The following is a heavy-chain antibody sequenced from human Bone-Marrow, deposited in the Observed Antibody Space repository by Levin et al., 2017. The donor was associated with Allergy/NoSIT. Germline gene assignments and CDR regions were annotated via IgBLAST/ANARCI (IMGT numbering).Heavy chain of an antibody. CDR1: GYTFSTHW. D-gene: IGHD3-10*01. CDR2: VHPSDSYT. CDR3: ARLTASGSGSYHFDY. V-gene: IGHV5-10-1*01. J-gene: IGHJ4*02. Sequence: GGSLRLSCMASGYTFSTHWISWVRQVPGKGLEYMGRVHPSDSYTNYNPSFQGHVTISSDSSITTAYLQWSSLKASDTAMYYCARLTASGSGSYHFDYWGQGTLVTVSS.